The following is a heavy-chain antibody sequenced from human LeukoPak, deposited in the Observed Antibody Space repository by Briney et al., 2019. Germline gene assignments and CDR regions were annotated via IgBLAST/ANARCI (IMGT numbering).Heavy chain of an antibody. CDR3: VRQYSGYESLYFDS. CDR1: GYTFSSYT. Sequence: ASVKVSCKASGYTFSSYTLSWLRQAPGQGLEWMGWINTYTGTPTYAQGSTGRFVFSLDSSVSTAYLQINSLKAEDIAVYYCVRQYSGYESLYFDSWGQGTLVTVSS. J-gene: IGHJ4*02. D-gene: IGHD5-12*01. CDR2: INTYTGTP. V-gene: IGHV7-4-1*02.